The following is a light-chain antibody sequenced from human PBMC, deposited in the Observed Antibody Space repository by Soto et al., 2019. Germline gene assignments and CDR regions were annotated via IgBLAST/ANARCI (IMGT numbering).Light chain of an antibody. CDR3: QHYNGYPFT. Sequence: DIQMTQSPFTLSASVGDRVTITCRASQSVSNWMAWYQQKPGKAPKLLIYQASNLETGVSSRFSGGGSGTDFTLTISSLEPDDFATYYCQHYNGYPFTFGPGTKVDIK. CDR1: QSVSNW. V-gene: IGKV1-5*03. J-gene: IGKJ3*01. CDR2: QAS.